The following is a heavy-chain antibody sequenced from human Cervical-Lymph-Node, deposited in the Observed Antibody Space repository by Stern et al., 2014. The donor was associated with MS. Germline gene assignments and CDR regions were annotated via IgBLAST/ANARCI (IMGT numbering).Heavy chain of an antibody. CDR2: INAGNGNT. CDR1: GYTFTSYA. Sequence: QVQLGQSGAEVKKPGASVKVSCKASGYTFTSYAMHWVRQAPGQRLEWMGWINAGNGNTKYSQKFQGRVTITRDTSASTAYMELSSLRSEDTAVYYCARSRIAAANWFDPWGQGTLVTVSS. D-gene: IGHD6-13*01. J-gene: IGHJ5*02. V-gene: IGHV1-3*01. CDR3: ARSRIAAANWFDP.